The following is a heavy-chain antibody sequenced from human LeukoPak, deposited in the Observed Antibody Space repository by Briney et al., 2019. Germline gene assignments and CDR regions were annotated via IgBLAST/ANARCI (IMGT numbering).Heavy chain of an antibody. Sequence: GGSLRLSCAASGFTFSSYAMSWVRQAPGKGLEWVSAISGSGGSTYYADSVKGRFTISRDNSKNTLYLQMNSLRAEDTAVYYCAKSTYYYDSSGYRFDHWGQGTLVTVSS. D-gene: IGHD3-22*01. CDR2: ISGSGGST. CDR1: GFTFSSYA. V-gene: IGHV3-23*01. J-gene: IGHJ5*02. CDR3: AKSTYYYDSSGYRFDH.